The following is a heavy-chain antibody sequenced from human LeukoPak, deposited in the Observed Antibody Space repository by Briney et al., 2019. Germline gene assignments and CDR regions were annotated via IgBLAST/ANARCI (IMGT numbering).Heavy chain of an antibody. D-gene: IGHD1-14*01. V-gene: IGHV3-53*01. J-gene: IGHJ6*03. CDR1: GFTVSSNY. CDR3: AKNGEPHYYMDV. CDR2: IYSGGST. Sequence: GGSLRLSCAVSGFTVSSNYMSWVRQAPGKELEWVSVIYSGGSTHYADSVKGRFTISRDNSKNTLFLQMNSLRAEDAAVYYCAKNGEPHYYMDVWGKGTTVTVSS.